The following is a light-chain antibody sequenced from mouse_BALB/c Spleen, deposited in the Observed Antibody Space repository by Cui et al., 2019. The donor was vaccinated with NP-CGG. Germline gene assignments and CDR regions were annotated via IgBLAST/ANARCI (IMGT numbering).Light chain of an antibody. CDR2: GTN. Sequence: QAVVTQESALIKSPGETVTLTCRSSTGAVTTSNYANWVQEKPDHLFTGLIGGTNNRAPGVPARFSGSLIGDKAALTITGTQTEDEAIYFCALWYSNHWVFGGGTKLTVL. V-gene: IGLV1*01. J-gene: IGLJ1*01. CDR3: ALWYSNHWV. CDR1: TGAVTTSNY.